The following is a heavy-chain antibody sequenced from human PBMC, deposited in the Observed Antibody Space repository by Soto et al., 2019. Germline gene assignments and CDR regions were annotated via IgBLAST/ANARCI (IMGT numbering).Heavy chain of an antibody. Sequence: SGTLSLTFTVSGGSMSSYYWSWIRQPAGKGLEWIGRIHSSGSTNYNPSLKSRVTMSVDTSNNQFSLKLTSVTAADSAVYFCARVKTVDYYGMGVWGQGTTVTVSS. CDR3: ARVKTVDYYGMGV. V-gene: IGHV4-4*07. CDR2: IHSSGST. D-gene: IGHD1-1*01. J-gene: IGHJ6*01. CDR1: GGSMSSYY.